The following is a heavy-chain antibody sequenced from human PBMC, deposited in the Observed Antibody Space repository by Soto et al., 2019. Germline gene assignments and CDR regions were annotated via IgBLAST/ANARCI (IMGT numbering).Heavy chain of an antibody. CDR2: IYYSGST. Sequence: QLQLQESGPGLVKPSETLSLTCTVSGGSISSSSYYWGWIRQPPGKGLEWIGSIYYSGSTYYNPSLKSRVTTSVDTSKNQFSLKLSSVTAADTAVYYCARHDGYCSSTSCYENAFAIWGHGTMVTVSS. D-gene: IGHD2-2*01. J-gene: IGHJ3*02. CDR3: ARHDGYCSSTSCYENAFAI. V-gene: IGHV4-39*01. CDR1: GGSISSSSYY.